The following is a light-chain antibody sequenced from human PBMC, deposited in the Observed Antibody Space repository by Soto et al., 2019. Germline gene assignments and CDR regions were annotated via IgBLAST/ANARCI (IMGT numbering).Light chain of an antibody. Sequence: VLTQSPAILSSSPGERATLSCRASQSVNNYLAWYQQTPGQAPRLLIYDSSNRATGIPARFSASGSGTDFTLTISSLEPEDFAVYYCQQRRVWPLTFGGGTKVEIK. V-gene: IGKV3-11*01. CDR3: QQRRVWPLT. CDR1: QSVNNY. J-gene: IGKJ4*01. CDR2: DSS.